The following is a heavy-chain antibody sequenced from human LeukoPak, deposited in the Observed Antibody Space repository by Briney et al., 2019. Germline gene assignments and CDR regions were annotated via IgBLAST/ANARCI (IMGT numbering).Heavy chain of an antibody. J-gene: IGHJ4*02. Sequence: GGSLRLSCAASGFTFSSYAMGWVRQAPGKGLEWVSALTLSGTNTHYADSVKGRFTISRDISKNTLYLQMNTLRAEDTAVYYCAKDSPLRTSYHGYFDYWGKGTLVTVSS. CDR3: AKDSPLRTSYHGYFDY. D-gene: IGHD3-16*01. CDR2: LTLSGTNT. V-gene: IGHV3-23*01. CDR1: GFTFSSYA.